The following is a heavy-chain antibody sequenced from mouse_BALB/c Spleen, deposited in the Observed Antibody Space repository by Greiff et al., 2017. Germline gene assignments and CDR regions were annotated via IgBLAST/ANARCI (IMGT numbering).Heavy chain of an antibody. CDR1: GFTFSSYG. V-gene: IGHV5-6-3*01. J-gene: IGHJ2*01. CDR2: INSNGGST. D-gene: IGHD1-1*01. Sequence: DVMLVESGGGLVQPGGSLKLSCAASGFTFSSYGMSWVRQTPDKRLELVATINSNGGSTYYPDSVKGRFTISRDNAKNTLYLQMSSLKSEDTAMYYCARENYGSSWDYWGQGTTLTVSS. CDR3: ARENYGSSWDY.